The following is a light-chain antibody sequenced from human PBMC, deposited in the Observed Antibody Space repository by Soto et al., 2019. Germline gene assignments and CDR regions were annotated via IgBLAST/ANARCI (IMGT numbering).Light chain of an antibody. CDR2: GAS. Sequence: DIQMTQAPSSLSASVGDIVTITCRASQSITNSLSWYQQKPGKAPKVLIYGASNLQGGVPSRFSGSGSGTDFTLIISSLQPEDFAAYYCQQSYSTPFTFGPGTRVDVK. J-gene: IGKJ3*01. CDR3: QQSYSTPFT. CDR1: QSITNS. V-gene: IGKV1-39*01.